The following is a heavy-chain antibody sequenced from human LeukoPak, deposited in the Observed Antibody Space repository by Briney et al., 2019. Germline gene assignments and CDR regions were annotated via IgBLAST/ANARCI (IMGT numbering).Heavy chain of an antibody. Sequence: PSETLSLTCTVSGGSISSSSYYWGWIRQPPGKGLEWIGSIYYSGSTYYNPSLKSRVTISVDTSKNQFSLKLSSVTAADTAVYYCARLPRITMIVVVIQWGQGTLVTVSS. CDR2: IYYSGST. V-gene: IGHV4-39*01. CDR1: GGSISSSSYY. J-gene: IGHJ4*02. CDR3: ARLPRITMIVVVIQ. D-gene: IGHD3-22*01.